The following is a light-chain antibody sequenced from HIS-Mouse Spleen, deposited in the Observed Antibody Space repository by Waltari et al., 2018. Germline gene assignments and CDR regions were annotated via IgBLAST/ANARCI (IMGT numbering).Light chain of an antibody. CDR1: ALQKKY. CDR2: EDS. J-gene: IGLJ2*01. V-gene: IGLV3-10*01. CDR3: YSTDSSGNHRV. Sequence: SYELTQPPSVSVSPGQTARITCAGDALQKKYAYCYQQKSGQAPVLVIYEDSKRPPGIPERFSVSSSGTMATLTISGAQVEDEADYYCYSTDSSGNHRVFGGGTKLTVL.